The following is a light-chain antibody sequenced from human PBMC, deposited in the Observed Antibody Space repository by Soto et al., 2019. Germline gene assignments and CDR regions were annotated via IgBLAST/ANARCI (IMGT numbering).Light chain of an antibody. Sequence: SYELTQPPSVSVSPGQTASLTCSGDKLGDKYACWYQQKPGQSPVLVIYPDSKRPSGIPERFSGSNSGNTATLTISGTQAMDEADYYCQAWDSSTAFYVFGTGTKLTVL. CDR3: QAWDSSTAFYV. V-gene: IGLV3-1*01. CDR1: KLGDKY. J-gene: IGLJ1*01. CDR2: PDS.